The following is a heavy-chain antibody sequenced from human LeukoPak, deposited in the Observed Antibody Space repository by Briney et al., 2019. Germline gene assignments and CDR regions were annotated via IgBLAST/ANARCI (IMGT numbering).Heavy chain of an antibody. V-gene: IGHV3-48*02. D-gene: IGHD3-9*01. Sequence: GGSLRLSCAASGFPFSSYVLSWVRQAPGKGLGWIAYINHDSEAIYYPDFVKGRFIISRDNVENSVFLQMNDLRDEDTAIYFCARDYDWAFDFWGQGTRVTVSS. CDR1: GFPFSSYV. CDR3: ARDYDWAFDF. CDR2: INHDSEAI. J-gene: IGHJ4*02.